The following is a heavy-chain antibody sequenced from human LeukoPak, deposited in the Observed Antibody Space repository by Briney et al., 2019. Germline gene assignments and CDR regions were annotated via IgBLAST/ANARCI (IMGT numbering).Heavy chain of an antibody. D-gene: IGHD3-22*01. CDR1: GFTFSSYG. Sequence: PGGSLRLSCEASGFTFSSYGMIWVRQAPGKGLEWVSIISASGTTTHYADSVKGLFTISRDNSKNTLYLQMNRLRAEDTAIYYCAKDRRSSGPYNWFDPWGQGTLVTVSS. CDR3: AKDRRSSGPYNWFDP. J-gene: IGHJ5*02. CDR2: ISASGTTT. V-gene: IGHV3-23*01.